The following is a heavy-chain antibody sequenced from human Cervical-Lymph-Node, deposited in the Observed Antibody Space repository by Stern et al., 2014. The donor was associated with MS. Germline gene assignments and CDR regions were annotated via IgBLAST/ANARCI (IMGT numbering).Heavy chain of an antibody. CDR1: GYTFTNYA. Sequence: QVQLVQSGAEVKKPGASVKVSCKASGYTFTNYALHWVRQAPGQRPEWMGWIHPGNGDAKYSQNFQDRVTITRDTSANTVYMELRSLRVEDTAMYYCARGYSTTYLDYWCQGTLVTVSS. CDR3: ARGYSTTYLDY. D-gene: IGHD6-13*01. CDR2: IHPGNGDA. V-gene: IGHV1-3*01. J-gene: IGHJ4*02.